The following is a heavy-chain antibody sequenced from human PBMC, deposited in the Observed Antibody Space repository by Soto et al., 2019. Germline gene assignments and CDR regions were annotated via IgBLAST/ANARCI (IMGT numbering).Heavy chain of an antibody. V-gene: IGHV4-31*03. Sequence: QVQLQESGPGLVKPSQTLSLTCTVSGGSISSGGYYWSWIRQHPGKGLEWIGYIYYSGSTYYNPSLKSRVTISVATSKNQFSLKLSSVTAADTAVYYCARGVEMATIPLDYWGQGTLVTVSS. CDR1: GGSISSGGYY. CDR3: ARGVEMATIPLDY. J-gene: IGHJ4*02. CDR2: IYYSGST. D-gene: IGHD5-12*01.